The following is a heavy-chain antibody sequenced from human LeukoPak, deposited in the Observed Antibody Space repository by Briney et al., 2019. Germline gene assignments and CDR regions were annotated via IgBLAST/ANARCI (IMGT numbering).Heavy chain of an antibody. V-gene: IGHV4-38-2*01. Sequence: SETLSLTCAVSGYSISSGYYWGWLRQPPGKGLEWVGSIYHSGSTYYNPSLKSRVTISVDTSKNQFSLKLSSVTAADTAVYYRARRLGYCSSTSCYYYFDYWGQGTLVTVSS. J-gene: IGHJ4*02. CDR2: IYHSGST. D-gene: IGHD2-2*01. CDR3: ARRLGYCSSTSCYYYFDY. CDR1: GYSISSGYY.